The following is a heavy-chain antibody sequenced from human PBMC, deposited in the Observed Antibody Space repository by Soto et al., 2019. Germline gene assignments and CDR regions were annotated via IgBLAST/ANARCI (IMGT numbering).Heavy chain of an antibody. CDR2: IYHSGST. D-gene: IGHD5-18*01. CDR1: GGSVSSTNW. CDR3: ARHGYNFNYYFDY. Sequence: SEPLSLTCAVSGGSVSSTNWWSWVRQPPGKGLEWIGEIYHSGSTNSNPSLKSRVSISVDKSNNQLSLKLSSVTAADTAVYYCARHGYNFNYYFDYWGQGTPVTVSS. V-gene: IGHV4-4*02. J-gene: IGHJ4*02.